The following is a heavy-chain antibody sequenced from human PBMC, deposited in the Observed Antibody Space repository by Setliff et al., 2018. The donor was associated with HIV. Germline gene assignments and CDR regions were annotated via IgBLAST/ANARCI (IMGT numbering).Heavy chain of an antibody. CDR2: INSDGSST. D-gene: IGHD4-4*01. Sequence: PGGSLRLSCAASGFTFSSYSMNWVRQAPGKGLVWVSRINSDGSSTTYADSVKGRFTISRDNAKNTLYLQMNSLRVEDTAVYYCALRVTRNAFDIWGQGTTVTVSS. CDR1: GFTFSSYS. V-gene: IGHV3-74*01. J-gene: IGHJ3*02. CDR3: ALRVTRNAFDI.